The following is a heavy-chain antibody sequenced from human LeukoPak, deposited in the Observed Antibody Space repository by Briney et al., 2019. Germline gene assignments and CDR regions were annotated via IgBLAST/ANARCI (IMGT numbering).Heavy chain of an antibody. V-gene: IGHV3-30*04. D-gene: IGHD5-18*01. J-gene: IGHJ4*02. CDR3: ARDARGYSYGYLGY. Sequence: PGGSLRLSCAASGFTFSNYAMHWVRQAPGKGLEWVAVISYDGSNKYYADSVKGRFTISRDNSKNTLYLQMNSLRAEDTAVYYCARDARGYSYGYLGYWGQGTLVTVS. CDR2: ISYDGSNK. CDR1: GFTFSNYA.